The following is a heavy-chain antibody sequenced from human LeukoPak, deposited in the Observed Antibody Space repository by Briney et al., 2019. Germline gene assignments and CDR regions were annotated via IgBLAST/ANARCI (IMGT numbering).Heavy chain of an antibody. Sequence: SVKVSCKASGFTFTSSAMQWVRQARGQRLEWIGWIVVGSGNTNYAQKFQERVTITRDMSTSTAYMELSSLRSEDTAVYYCAVAPCSGGSCHPFDHWGRGTLVTVSS. CDR3: AVAPCSGGSCHPFDH. CDR1: GFTFTSSA. J-gene: IGHJ4*02. CDR2: IVVGSGNT. D-gene: IGHD2-15*01. V-gene: IGHV1-58*02.